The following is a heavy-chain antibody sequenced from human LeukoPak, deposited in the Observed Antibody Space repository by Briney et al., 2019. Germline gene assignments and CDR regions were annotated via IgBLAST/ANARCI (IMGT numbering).Heavy chain of an antibody. CDR1: GFTFSSYG. CDR3: ARDSEGHSGN. J-gene: IGHJ4*02. Sequence: GGSLRLSCAASGFTFSSYGMHWVRQAPGKGLEWISYISHTSSIIYYADSVKGRFTISKDNAKNSLYLQMNSLRAEDTAVYCCARDSEGHSGNWGQGTTVTVSS. CDR2: ISHTSSII. V-gene: IGHV3-48*01.